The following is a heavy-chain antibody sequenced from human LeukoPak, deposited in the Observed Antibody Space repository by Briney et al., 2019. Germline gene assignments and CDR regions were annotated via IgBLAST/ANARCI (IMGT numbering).Heavy chain of an antibody. V-gene: IGHV1-18*01. CDR2: ISAYNGNT. CDR3: ARDSIAVAGRDYWYFDL. Sequence: GASVKVSCKASGYTFTSYGISWVRQAPGQGLEWMGWISAYNGNTNYAQKLQGRVTMTTDTSTSTAYMGLRSLRSDDTAVYYCARDSIAVAGRDYWYFDLWGCGTLVTVSS. D-gene: IGHD6-19*01. J-gene: IGHJ2*01. CDR1: GYTFTSYG.